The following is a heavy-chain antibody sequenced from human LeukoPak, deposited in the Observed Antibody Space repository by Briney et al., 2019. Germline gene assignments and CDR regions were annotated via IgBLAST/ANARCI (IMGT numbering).Heavy chain of an antibody. CDR2: IIPIFGTA. CDR3: ARVWDGSGNDAFDI. CDR1: GGTFSSYA. D-gene: IGHD3-10*01. V-gene: IGHV1-69*01. J-gene: IGHJ3*02. Sequence: GASVKVSCKASGGTFSSYAISWVRQAPGQGLEWMGGIIPIFGTAHYPQKFQGRVAITADESTSTAYMELSSLRSEDTAVYYCARVWDGSGNDAFDIWGQGTMVTVSS.